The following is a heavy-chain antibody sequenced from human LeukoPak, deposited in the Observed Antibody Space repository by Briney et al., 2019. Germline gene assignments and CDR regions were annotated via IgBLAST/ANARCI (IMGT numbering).Heavy chain of an antibody. J-gene: IGHJ4*02. CDR1: GFTFSNYA. CDR3: AKWGDYDVLTGYYVPDY. V-gene: IGHV3-23*01. D-gene: IGHD3-9*01. Sequence: GASLRLPCAASGFTFSNYAMSWVRQAPGKGLEWVSAILGSGGSTYYADSVKGRFTVSRDNSKSTLYLQMNSLRAEGTALYYCAKWGDYDVLTGYYVPDYWGQGTLVTVSS. CDR2: ILGSGGST.